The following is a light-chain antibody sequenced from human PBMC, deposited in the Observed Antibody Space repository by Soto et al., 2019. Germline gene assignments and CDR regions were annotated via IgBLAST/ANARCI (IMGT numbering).Light chain of an antibody. CDR2: DVS. V-gene: IGLV2-14*01. CDR3: SSYTSSSTLLYV. J-gene: IGLJ1*01. CDR1: SSDVGGYNY. Sequence: SVLTQPASVSGSPVQSITISCTGNSSDVGGYNYVSWYQQHPGKAPKLMIYDVSNRPSGVSNRFSGSKSGNTASLTISGLQAEDEADYYCSSYTSSSTLLYVFGTGTKVTVL.